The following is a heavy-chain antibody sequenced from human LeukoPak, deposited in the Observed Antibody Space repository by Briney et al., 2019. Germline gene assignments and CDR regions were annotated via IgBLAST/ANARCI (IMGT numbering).Heavy chain of an antibody. D-gene: IGHD4-17*01. V-gene: IGHV3-30*18. J-gene: IGHJ3*01. CDR3: AKVRGYGDYVDAFDL. CDR1: GFTLSYYG. CDR2: ISHDGSKK. Sequence: GGSLRLSCAASGFTLSYYGMHWVRQAPGKGLEWVAVISHDGSKKFYADSVKGRFTVSRGSSKNTVYLQMNSLRAEDTAVYYCAKVRGYGDYVDAFDLWGQGTMVTVSS.